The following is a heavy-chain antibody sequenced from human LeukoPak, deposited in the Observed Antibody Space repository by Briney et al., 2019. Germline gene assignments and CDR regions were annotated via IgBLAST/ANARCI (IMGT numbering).Heavy chain of an antibody. J-gene: IGHJ6*03. V-gene: IGHV3-48*01. CDR2: ISNGSGNR. CDR3: ARAAKWEFYHYYMDV. D-gene: IGHD1-26*01. Sequence: TGGSLRLSCVASEFTFSSYSMIWVRQAPGKGLEWISYISNGSGNRYYADSVKGRFTISRDNAKNLLYLQMNNLRADGTAVYYCARAAKWEFYHYYMDVWGKGTTVAVSS. CDR1: EFTFSSYS.